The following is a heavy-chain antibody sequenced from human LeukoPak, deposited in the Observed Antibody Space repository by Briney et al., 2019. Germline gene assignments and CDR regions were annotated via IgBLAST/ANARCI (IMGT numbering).Heavy chain of an antibody. CDR2: IIPIFGTA. V-gene: IGHV1-69*13. J-gene: IGHJ4*02. Sequence: GASVKVSCKASGYTFTSYGISWVRQAPGQGLEWMGGIIPIFGTANYAQKFQGRVTITADESTSTAYMELSSLRSEDTAVYYCARWKCRSGGSCYYFDYWGQGTLVTVSS. CDR3: ARWKCRSGGSCYYFDY. CDR1: GYTFTSYG. D-gene: IGHD2-15*01.